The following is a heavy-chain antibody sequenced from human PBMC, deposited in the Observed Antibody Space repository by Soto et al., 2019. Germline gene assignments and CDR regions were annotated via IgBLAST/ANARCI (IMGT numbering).Heavy chain of an antibody. CDR1: GGTFSSYR. D-gene: IGHD3-10*01. CDR3: ARDLPSLEVRSYGMDV. V-gene: IGHV1-69*06. Sequence: SVKVSCKVSGGTFSSYRFSWVRQAPGQGLEWMGGITPVFGTPDYAQKFQGRVTVTADRSTNTAYMELSRLTSEDTAVYYCARDLPSLEVRSYGMDVCRQGTTVTVSS. J-gene: IGHJ6*02. CDR2: ITPVFGTP.